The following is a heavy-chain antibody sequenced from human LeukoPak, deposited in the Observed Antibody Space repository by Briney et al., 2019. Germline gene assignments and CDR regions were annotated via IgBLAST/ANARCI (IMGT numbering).Heavy chain of an antibody. CDR1: GFTFSKAW. CDR3: ARASSKQLAGYLPDGFDI. D-gene: IGHD3-9*01. V-gene: IGHV3-21*01. Sequence: PGGSLRLSCAASGFTFSKAWMNWVRQAPGKGLEWVSSITSNSAYIYYADTVKGRFTISRDNAKNSLSLQMNSLRAEDTAVYYCARASSKQLAGYLPDGFDIWGQGTMVTVSS. CDR2: ITSNSAYI. J-gene: IGHJ3*02.